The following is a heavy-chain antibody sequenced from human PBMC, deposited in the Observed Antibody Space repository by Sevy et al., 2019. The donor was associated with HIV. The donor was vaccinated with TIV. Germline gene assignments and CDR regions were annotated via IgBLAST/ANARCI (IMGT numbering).Heavy chain of an antibody. J-gene: IGHJ6*03. Sequence: GGSLRLSCAASGFTFSNAWMSWVRQAPGKGLECVGRIKSKTDGGTTDYAAPVKGRFTISRDDSKNTLYLQMNSLKTEDTAVYYCTTGVGVGATPGYYYYMDVWGKGTTVTVSS. D-gene: IGHD1-26*01. CDR2: IKSKTDGGTT. V-gene: IGHV3-15*01. CDR3: TTGVGVGATPGYYYYMDV. CDR1: GFTFSNAW.